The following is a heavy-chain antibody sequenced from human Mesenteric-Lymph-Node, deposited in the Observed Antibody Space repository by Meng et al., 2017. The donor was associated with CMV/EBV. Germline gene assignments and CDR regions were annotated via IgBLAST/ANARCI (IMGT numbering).Heavy chain of an antibody. V-gene: IGHV3-13*01. CDR3: AKDELKGDAPMANQYYYYGMDV. D-gene: IGHD5-18*01. CDR2: IGTAGDT. Sequence: GGSLRLSCAASGFTFSSYDMHWVRQATGKGLEWVSAIGTAGDTYYPGSVKGRFTVSRDNVKNSLFLQMNSQRAEDTAVYYCAKDELKGDAPMANQYYYYGMDVWGQGTTVTVSS. J-gene: IGHJ6*02. CDR1: GFTFSSYD.